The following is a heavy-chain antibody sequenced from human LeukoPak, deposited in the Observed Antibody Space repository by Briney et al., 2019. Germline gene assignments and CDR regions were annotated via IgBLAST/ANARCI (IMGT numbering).Heavy chain of an antibody. CDR3: ARHHVYSASAGYYYGMDV. CDR1: GGSISSYY. CDR2: IYYRGST. V-gene: IGHV4-59*08. Sequence: SETLSLTYTLSGGSISSYYWSWIRQPPGKGLEWIGYIYYRGSTNYNPSHKSRVTISVDTSKDQFSLKLSSVTAADTAVYYCARHHVYSASAGYYYGMDVWGQGTTVTVSS. J-gene: IGHJ6*02. D-gene: IGHD1-14*01.